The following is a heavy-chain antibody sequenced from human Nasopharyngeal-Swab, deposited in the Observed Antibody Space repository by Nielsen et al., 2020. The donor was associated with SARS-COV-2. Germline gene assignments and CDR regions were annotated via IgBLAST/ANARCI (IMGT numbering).Heavy chain of an antibody. D-gene: IGHD4-17*01. CDR2: IAHDASNE. CDR3: ARDAPAHYGAFY. Sequence: GSLRLSCAASGFTFSSFGMHWVRQAPGKGLEWVAFIAHDASNEYYGDSVKGRFSISRDSSKNTLYLQMDGLRGEDTAVYYCARDAPAHYGAFYWGRGTLVTVPS. V-gene: IGHV3-30*03. J-gene: IGHJ4*01. CDR1: GFTFSSFG.